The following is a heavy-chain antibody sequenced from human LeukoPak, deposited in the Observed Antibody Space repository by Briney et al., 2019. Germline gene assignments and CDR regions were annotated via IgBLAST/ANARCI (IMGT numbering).Heavy chain of an antibody. CDR1: GGSFSGYY. CDR3: ARVMRGSSGWSPYYYYYGMDV. D-gene: IGHD6-19*01. CDR2: INHSGST. J-gene: IGHJ6*02. V-gene: IGHV4-34*01. Sequence: SETLSLTCAVYGGSFSGYYWSWIRQPPGKGLEWIGEINHSGSTNYNPSLESRVTISVDTSKNQFSLKLSSVTAADTAVYYCARVMRGSSGWSPYYYYYGMDVWGQGTTVTVSS.